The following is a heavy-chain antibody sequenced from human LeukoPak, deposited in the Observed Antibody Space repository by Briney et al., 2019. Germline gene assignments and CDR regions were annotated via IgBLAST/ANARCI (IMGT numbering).Heavy chain of an antibody. V-gene: IGHV4-59*01. J-gene: IGHJ6*04. CDR2: IYYSGST. CDR1: GGSISSYY. Sequence: SETLSLTCTVSGGSISSYYWSWIRQPPGKGLEWNGYIYYSGSTNYSPSLKSRVTISVDTSKSQFSLKLSSVTAADTAVYYCAGALVGYCSSTSCYSIYYYYYGMDVWGKGTTVTVSS. CDR3: AGALVGYCSSTSCYSIYYYYYGMDV. D-gene: IGHD2-2*02.